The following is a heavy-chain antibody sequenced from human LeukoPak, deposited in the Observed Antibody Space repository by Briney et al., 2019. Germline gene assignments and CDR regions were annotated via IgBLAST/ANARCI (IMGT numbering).Heavy chain of an antibody. CDR1: GGTFSSYA. D-gene: IGHD6-6*01. CDR3: ARLESIAARRGDY. J-gene: IGHJ4*02. V-gene: IGHV1-69*13. CDR2: IIPIFGTA. Sequence: SVKVSCKASGGTFSSYAISWVRQAPGQGLEWMGGIIPIFGTANCAQKFQGRVTITADESTSTAYMELSSLRSEDTAVYYCARLESIAARRGDYWGQGTLVTVSS.